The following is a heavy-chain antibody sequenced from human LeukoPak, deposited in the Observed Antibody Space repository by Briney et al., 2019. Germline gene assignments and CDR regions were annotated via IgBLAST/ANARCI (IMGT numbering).Heavy chain of an antibody. CDR1: GFTFSDAL. CDR3: AREGALAGILDF. Sequence: GGSLRLSCAASGFTFSDALMTWVRQPPGKGLEWVGRIKSKTDRGTTDYAARVKGRFIVSRDDSKNTLYLQMNSLKTEDTAVYYCAREGALAGILDFWGQGALVTVSS. CDR2: IKSKTDRGTT. D-gene: IGHD6-19*01. J-gene: IGHJ4*02. V-gene: IGHV3-15*01.